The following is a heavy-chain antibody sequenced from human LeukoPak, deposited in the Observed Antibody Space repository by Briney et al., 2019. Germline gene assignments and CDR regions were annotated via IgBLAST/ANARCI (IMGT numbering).Heavy chain of an antibody. CDR2: INPNSGGT. Sequence: EASVKVSCKASGYTFTGYYMHWVRQAPGQGLEWMGWINPNSGGTNYAQKFQGRVTMTRDTSISTAYMELSRLRSDDTAVYYCARLRVRGSWFDYWGQGTLATVSS. CDR1: GYTFTGYY. J-gene: IGHJ4*02. CDR3: ARLRVRGSWFDY. V-gene: IGHV1-2*02. D-gene: IGHD3-10*01.